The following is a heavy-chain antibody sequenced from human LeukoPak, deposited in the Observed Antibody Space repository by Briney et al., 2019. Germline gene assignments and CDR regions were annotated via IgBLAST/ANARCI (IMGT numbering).Heavy chain of an antibody. J-gene: IGHJ4*02. Sequence: GGYLRLSCAASGFTFSSYWMHWVRQAPGKGLVWVSRINSDGSSTSYADSVKGRFTISRDNAKNTLYLQMNSLRAEDTAVYYCASSGVDFWSGYYTGDYFDYWGQGTLVTVSS. D-gene: IGHD3-3*01. CDR3: ASSGVDFWSGYYTGDYFDY. CDR1: GFTFSSYW. CDR2: INSDGSST. V-gene: IGHV3-74*01.